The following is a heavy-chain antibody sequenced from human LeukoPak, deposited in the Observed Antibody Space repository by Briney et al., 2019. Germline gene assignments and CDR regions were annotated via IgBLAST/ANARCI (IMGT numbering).Heavy chain of an antibody. CDR3: ARAMVATYGYYYYMDV. Sequence: PGGSLRLSCAASGFTFSSYWMHWVRQAPGKGLVWVSRINSDGSSTSYADSVKGRFTISRDNAKNTLYLQMNSLRAEDTAVYYCARAMVATYGYYYYMDVWGKGTTVTVSS. D-gene: IGHD5-12*01. V-gene: IGHV3-74*01. CDR2: INSDGSST. CDR1: GFTFSSYW. J-gene: IGHJ6*03.